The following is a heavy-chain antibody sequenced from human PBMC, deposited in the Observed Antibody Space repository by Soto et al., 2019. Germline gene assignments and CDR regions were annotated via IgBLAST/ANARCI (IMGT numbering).Heavy chain of an antibody. CDR3: VSAPYYGSGSQHNPLY. CDR2: ISGSGGST. Sequence: TGGSLRLSCAASGFTFSSYAMSWVRQAPGKGLEWVSAISGSGGSTYYADSVKGRFTISRDNSKNTLYLQMNSLRAEDTAVYYCVSAPYYGSGSQHNPLYWGQGTLVTVSS. D-gene: IGHD3-10*01. V-gene: IGHV3-23*01. CDR1: GFTFSSYA. J-gene: IGHJ4*02.